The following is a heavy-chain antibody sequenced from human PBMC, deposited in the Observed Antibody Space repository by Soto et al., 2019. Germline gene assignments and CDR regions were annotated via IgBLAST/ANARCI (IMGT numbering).Heavy chain of an antibody. CDR3: ARDGQIVVVPSAIGNCFDP. V-gene: IGHV3-21*04. J-gene: IGHJ5*02. Sequence: GGSLRLSCAASGFTFSSYSMNWVRQAPGKGLEWVSSISSSSSYIYYADSVKGPFTISRDNAKNSLYLQMNSLKAEVTAVYYCARDGQIVVVPSAIGNCFDPWGQGTLVTVSS. CDR2: ISSSSSYI. D-gene: IGHD2-2*01. CDR1: GFTFSSYS.